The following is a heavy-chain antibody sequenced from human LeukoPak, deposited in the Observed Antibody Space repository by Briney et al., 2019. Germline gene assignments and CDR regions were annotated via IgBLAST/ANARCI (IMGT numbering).Heavy chain of an antibody. D-gene: IGHD2-2*01. Sequence: PWASVKVSCKASGYTFTGYYMHWVRQAPGQGLEWMGWINPNSGGTNYAQKFQGRVTMTRDTSISTAYMELSRLRSDDTAVYYCARDLGGGQVVPAAAARLYYYYYYMDVWGKGTTVTVSS. J-gene: IGHJ6*03. V-gene: IGHV1-2*02. CDR1: GYTFTGYY. CDR2: INPNSGGT. CDR3: ARDLGGGQVVPAAAARLYYYYYYMDV.